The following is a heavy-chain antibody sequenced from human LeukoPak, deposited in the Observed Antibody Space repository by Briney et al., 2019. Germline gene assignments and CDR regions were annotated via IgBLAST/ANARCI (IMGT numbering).Heavy chain of an antibody. Sequence: SETLSLTCAVYGGSFSGYYWSWIRQPPGKGLEWIWEINHSGSTNYNPSLKSRVTISVDTSKNQFSLKLSSVTAADTAVYYCARGFLDRPRRIEYYYYMDVWGKGTTVTVSS. CDR3: ARGFLDRPRRIEYYYYMDV. J-gene: IGHJ6*03. CDR2: INHSGST. V-gene: IGHV4-34*01. D-gene: IGHD2-15*01. CDR1: GGSFSGYY.